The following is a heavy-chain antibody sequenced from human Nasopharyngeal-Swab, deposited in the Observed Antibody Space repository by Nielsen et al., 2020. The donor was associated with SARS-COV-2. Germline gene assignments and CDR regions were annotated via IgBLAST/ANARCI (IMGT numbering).Heavy chain of an antibody. J-gene: IGHJ6*03. CDR3: ARARGYYHYLDL. Sequence: ASVKVSCKASGYSFTTYGISWVRQAPGQGLEWMGWIAVYNGKTNYAQRVQGRVTMTTDLSTDTAYMELRSLRSDDTAVYYCARARGYYHYLDLWGNGTTLTVSS. CDR2: IAVYNGKT. V-gene: IGHV1-18*01. CDR1: GYSFTTYG.